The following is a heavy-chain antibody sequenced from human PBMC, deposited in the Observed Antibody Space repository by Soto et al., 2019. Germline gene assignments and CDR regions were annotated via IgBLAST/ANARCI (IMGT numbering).Heavy chain of an antibody. V-gene: IGHV3-30*18. Sequence: GGSLRLSCAASGFTFSSYGMHWVRQAPGKGLEWVAVISYDGSNKYYADSVKGRFTISRDNSKNTLYLQMNSLRAEDTAVYYCAKDPLYSSSSDYYYYYYGMDVWGQGTTVTVSS. CDR2: ISYDGSNK. J-gene: IGHJ6*02. CDR1: GFTFSSYG. CDR3: AKDPLYSSSSDYYYYYYGMDV. D-gene: IGHD6-6*01.